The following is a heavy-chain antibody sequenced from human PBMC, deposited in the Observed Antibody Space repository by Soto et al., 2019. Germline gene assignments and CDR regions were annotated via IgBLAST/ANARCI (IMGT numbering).Heavy chain of an antibody. CDR1: GFTFTSYA. CDR3: AKRTTGWYFDL. J-gene: IGHJ2*01. CDR2: ISGSGGST. V-gene: IGHV3-23*01. Sequence: EVQLLESGGGLVQPGGSLRLSCAASGFTFTSYAMNWVRQAPGKGLEWVSVISGSGGSTYYADSVKGRFTISRDNSKNTLYLQMNSLRAEDTAVYYCAKRTTGWYFDLWGLGTLVTVSS.